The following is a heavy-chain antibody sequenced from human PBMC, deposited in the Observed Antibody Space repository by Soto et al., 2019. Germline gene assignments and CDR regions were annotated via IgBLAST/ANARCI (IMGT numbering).Heavy chain of an antibody. Sequence: AAVKVSCNASGGSFGNSAINWVRQTPGQGLEWLGGFIPVYRTLNYSQKFQGRVTITADESTGTAYMTLSSLASDDTAVYYCATGVIWIGYFTVDSWGQGTRVTVSS. CDR1: GGSFGNSA. CDR2: FIPVYRTL. V-gene: IGHV1-69*13. CDR3: ATGVIWIGYFTVDS. D-gene: IGHD3-3*01. J-gene: IGHJ4*02.